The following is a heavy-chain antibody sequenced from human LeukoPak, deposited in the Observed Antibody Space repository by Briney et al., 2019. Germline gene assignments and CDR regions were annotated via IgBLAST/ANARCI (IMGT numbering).Heavy chain of an antibody. CDR1: GGSLSSSSYY. CDR3: ASLSFSYYDSSGYYSYYFDY. Sequence: SETLSLTCTVSGGSLSSSSYYWGWLRQPPGTGLEWFGSIYYSGSTYYNPSLKSRVTISVDTSKNQFSLKLSSVTAADTAVYYCASLSFSYYDSSGYYSYYFDYWGQGTLVTVSS. J-gene: IGHJ4*02. CDR2: IYYSGST. V-gene: IGHV4-39*01. D-gene: IGHD3-22*01.